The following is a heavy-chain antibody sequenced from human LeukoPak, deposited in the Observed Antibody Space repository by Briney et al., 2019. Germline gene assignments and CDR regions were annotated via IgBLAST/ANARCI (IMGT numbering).Heavy chain of an antibody. V-gene: IGHV3-21*01. CDR2: ISRDSAYM. CDR1: GFTFNTYD. CDR3: ARDDPSTARASGMDV. J-gene: IGHJ6*04. Sequence: PGESLRLSCAASGFTFNTYDMNWVRQAPGKGLEWVSYISRDSAYMYLADSVEGRFTISRDNAKNSLYLQMNSLRGEDTAVYYCARDDPSTARASGMDVWGKGSTVTVSS. D-gene: IGHD6-6*01.